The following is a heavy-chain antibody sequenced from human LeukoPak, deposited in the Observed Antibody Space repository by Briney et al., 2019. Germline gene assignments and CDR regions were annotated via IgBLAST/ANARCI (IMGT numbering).Heavy chain of an antibody. CDR2: IYYSGST. J-gene: IGHJ3*01. D-gene: IGHD6-19*01. V-gene: IGHV4-59*08. CDR1: GGSISSYY. Sequence: SETLSLTCTVSGGSISSYYWSWIRQPPGKGLEWIGYIYYSGSTNYNPSLKSRVTISVDTSKNQFSLKLSSVTAADTAVYYCARGFKQLLGGTWGQGTMVTVSS. CDR3: ARGFKQLLGGT.